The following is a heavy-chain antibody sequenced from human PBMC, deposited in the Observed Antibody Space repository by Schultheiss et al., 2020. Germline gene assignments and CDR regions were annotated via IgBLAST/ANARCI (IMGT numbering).Heavy chain of an antibody. J-gene: IGHJ4*02. Sequence: SETLSLTCAVYGGSFSDYYWSWIRQPPGKGLEWIGEINHSGSTNYNPSLKSRVTISVDTSKNQFSLKLSSVTAADTAVYYCARVPPRKRVPTATFDYWGQGTLVTVSS. CDR3: ARVPPRKRVPTATFDY. CDR1: GGSFSDYY. V-gene: IGHV4-34*01. CDR2: INHSGST. D-gene: IGHD2-2*01.